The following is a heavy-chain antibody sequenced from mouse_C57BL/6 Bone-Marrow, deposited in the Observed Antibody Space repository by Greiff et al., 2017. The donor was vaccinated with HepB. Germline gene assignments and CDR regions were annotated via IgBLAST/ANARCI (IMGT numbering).Heavy chain of an antibody. V-gene: IGHV2-2*01. Sequence: QVHVKQSGPGLVQPSQSLSITCTVSGFSLTSYGVHWVRQSPGKGLEWLGVIWSGGSTDYNAAFISRLSISKDNSTSQVFFKMNSLQADDTAIYYCARNYYGSRAFAYWGQGTLVTVSA. CDR1: GFSLTSYG. CDR3: ARNYYGSRAFAY. D-gene: IGHD1-1*01. J-gene: IGHJ3*01. CDR2: IWSGGST.